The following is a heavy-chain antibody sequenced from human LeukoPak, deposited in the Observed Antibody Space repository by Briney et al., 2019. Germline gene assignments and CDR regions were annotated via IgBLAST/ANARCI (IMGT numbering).Heavy chain of an antibody. CDR3: ARQGTVHFDY. CDR1: GGSIRSGGYY. J-gene: IGHJ4*02. D-gene: IGHD1/OR15-1a*01. V-gene: IGHV4-31*02. Sequence: SETLSLTCTVSGGSIRSGGYYWSWIRQHPGKGLEWIGYIYYSGSTYYNPSLKSRVTISVDTSKNQFSLKLSSVTAADTAVYYCARQGTVHFDYWGQGTLVTVSS. CDR2: IYYSGST.